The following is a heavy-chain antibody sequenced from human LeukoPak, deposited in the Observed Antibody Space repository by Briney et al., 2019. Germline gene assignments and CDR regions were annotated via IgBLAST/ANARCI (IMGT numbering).Heavy chain of an antibody. CDR3: ARDPTPLY. CDR1: GGSISSYY. V-gene: IGHV4-59*01. CDR2: IYYSGST. J-gene: IGHJ4*02. Sequence: TSETLSLTRTVSGGSISSYYWSWIRQSPGKGLEWLGYIYYSGSTNYNPSLKSRVTISADTSKNQFSLKLNSVTAADTAVYYCARDPTPLYWGQGTLVTVSS.